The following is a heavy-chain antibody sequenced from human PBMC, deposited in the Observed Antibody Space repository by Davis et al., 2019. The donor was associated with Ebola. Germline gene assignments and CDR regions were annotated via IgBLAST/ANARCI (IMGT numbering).Heavy chain of an antibody. V-gene: IGHV3-21*04. CDR1: GFTFSSYS. D-gene: IGHD2-2*02. CDR3: ARGGAGYCSSTSCYTPPHFDY. J-gene: IGHJ4*02. CDR2: ISSSSSSYI. Sequence: GESLKISCAASGFTFSSYSMNWVRQAPGKGLEWVSSISSSSSSYIYYADSVKGRFTISRDNAKNSLYLQMNSLRAEATAVYYCARGGAGYCSSTSCYTPPHFDYWGQGTLVTVSS.